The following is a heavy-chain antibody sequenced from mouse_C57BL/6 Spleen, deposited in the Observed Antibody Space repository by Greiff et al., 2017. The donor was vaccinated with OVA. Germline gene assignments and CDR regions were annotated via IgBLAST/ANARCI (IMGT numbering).Heavy chain of an antibody. Sequence: VQLQQSGPELVKPGASVKMSCKASGYTFTDYNMHWVKQSHGKSLEWIGYINPNNGGTSYNQKFKGKATLTVNKSSSTAYMELRSLTSEDSAVYYCARNYYGNSYYAMDYWGQGTSVTVSS. D-gene: IGHD2-1*01. J-gene: IGHJ4*01. CDR2: INPNNGGT. CDR3: ARNYYGNSYYAMDY. CDR1: GYTFTDYN. V-gene: IGHV1-22*01.